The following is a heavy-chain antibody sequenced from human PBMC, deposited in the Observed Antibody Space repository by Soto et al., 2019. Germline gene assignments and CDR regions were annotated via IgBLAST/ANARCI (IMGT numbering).Heavy chain of an antibody. CDR2: INHSGST. D-gene: IGHD3-16*02. V-gene: IGHV4-34*01. CDR1: GGSFSGYY. CDR3: ARGRQGIMITFGGVIVLYFDY. Sequence: PSETLSLTCAVYGGSFSGYYWSWIRQPPGKGLEWIGEINHSGSTNYNPSLKSRVTISVDTSKNQFSLKLSSVTAADTAVYYCARGRQGIMITFGGVIVLYFDYWGQGTLVTVSS. J-gene: IGHJ4*02.